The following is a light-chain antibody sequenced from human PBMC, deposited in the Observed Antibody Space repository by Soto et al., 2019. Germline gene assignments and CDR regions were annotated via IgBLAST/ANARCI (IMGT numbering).Light chain of an antibody. CDR3: QQRGDWPPIT. J-gene: IGKJ5*01. CDR1: QTISSW. V-gene: IGKV1-5*03. Sequence: DIQMTQSPSTLSGSVGDRVTITCRASQTISSWLAWYQQKPGKAPKLLIYKASTLKSGVPSRFSGSGSGTEFTLTISSLQPDDFAVYYCQQRGDWPPITFGQGTRLEIK. CDR2: KAS.